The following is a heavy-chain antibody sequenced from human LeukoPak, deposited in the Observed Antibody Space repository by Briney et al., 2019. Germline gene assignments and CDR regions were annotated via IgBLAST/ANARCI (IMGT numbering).Heavy chain of an antibody. CDR2: ISAYNGNT. J-gene: IGHJ3*02. D-gene: IGHD3-16*01. V-gene: IGHV1-18*01. Sequence: GASVKVSFRASGYTFTSYGISWVRQAPGQGLEWMGWISAYNGNTNYAQKLQGRVTMTTDTSTSTAYMELRSLRSDDTAVYYCARLYERGPRARDAFDIWGQGTMVTVSS. CDR3: ARLYERGPRARDAFDI. CDR1: GYTFTSYG.